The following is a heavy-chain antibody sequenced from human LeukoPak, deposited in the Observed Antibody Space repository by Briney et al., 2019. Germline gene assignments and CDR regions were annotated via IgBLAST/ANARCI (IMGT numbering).Heavy chain of an antibody. Sequence: PGGSLRLSXAASGFTFSSYSMNWVRQAPGKGPEWVSYISSSSSYIYYADSVKGRFTISRDNAKNSLYLQMNSLRAEDPAVYYCESGQTSITATFDYWGQGTLVTVSS. CDR3: ESGQTSITATFDY. V-gene: IGHV3-21*01. CDR2: ISSSSSYI. D-gene: IGHD1-7*01. J-gene: IGHJ4*02. CDR1: GFTFSSYS.